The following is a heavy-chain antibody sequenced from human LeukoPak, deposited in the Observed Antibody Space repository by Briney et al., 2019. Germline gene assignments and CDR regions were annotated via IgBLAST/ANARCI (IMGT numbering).Heavy chain of an antibody. CDR1: GFTFSSYS. J-gene: IGHJ4*02. V-gene: IGHV3-48*04. CDR2: ISSSSTTI. Sequence: GGSLRLSCEASGFTFSSYSMNWVRQAPGKGLEWVSYISSSSTTIYNADSVKGRFTISRDNAKNSLYLQMNSLRAEDTAVYYCARSFSMITFGGVIVMGSVDYWGQGTLVTVSS. D-gene: IGHD3-16*02. CDR3: ARSFSMITFGGVIVMGSVDY.